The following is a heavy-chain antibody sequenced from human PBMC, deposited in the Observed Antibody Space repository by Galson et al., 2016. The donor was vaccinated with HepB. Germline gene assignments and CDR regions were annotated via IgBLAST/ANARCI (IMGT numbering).Heavy chain of an antibody. V-gene: IGHV1-3*01. CDR2: INAGEGNT. CDR3: ATVIIDFSTGSSSKSAFET. CDR1: GYSFSSYA. J-gene: IGHJ3*02. D-gene: IGHD3/OR15-3a*01. Sequence: SVKVSCKASGYSFSSYAFHWVRQAPGQRLEWLGWINAGEGNTEYSQKFQGRVSFTSDTSGTTAYMELSRLRQDDTAVYFCATVIIDFSTGSSSKSAFETWGQGTRLTVSS.